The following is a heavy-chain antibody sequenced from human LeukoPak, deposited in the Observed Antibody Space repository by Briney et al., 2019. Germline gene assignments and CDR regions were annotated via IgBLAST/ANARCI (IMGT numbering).Heavy chain of an antibody. Sequence: SETLSLTCTVSAGSISSYYWNWIRQPPGKGLEWIGYTSYSGNTIYNPSLKSRVTISIDPFKNQLSLKVTSVTAADTAVYYCARDHGYFGMDVWGQGTTVTISS. CDR3: ARDHGYFGMDV. V-gene: IGHV4-59*01. CDR1: AGSISSYY. J-gene: IGHJ6*02. CDR2: TSYSGNT.